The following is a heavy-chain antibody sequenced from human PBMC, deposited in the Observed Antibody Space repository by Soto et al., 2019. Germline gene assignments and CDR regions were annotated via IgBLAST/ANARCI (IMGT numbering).Heavy chain of an antibody. Sequence: EVQLVESGGGLVQPGGSLKLSCAASGFTFSGSAMHWVRQASGKGLEWVGRIRSKANSYATAYAASVKGRFTISRDDSKNTEYLQMNSLKTEDTAVYYCTRLGYCSGGSCYQGDYWGQGTLVTVSS. CDR1: GFTFSGSA. V-gene: IGHV3-73*01. CDR2: IRSKANSYAT. J-gene: IGHJ4*02. D-gene: IGHD2-15*01. CDR3: TRLGYCSGGSCYQGDY.